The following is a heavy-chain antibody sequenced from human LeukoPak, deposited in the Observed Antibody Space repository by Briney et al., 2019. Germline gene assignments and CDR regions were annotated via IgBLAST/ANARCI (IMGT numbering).Heavy chain of an antibody. V-gene: IGHV3-23*01. CDR3: ARARRGYDFWNGYYYLDY. D-gene: IGHD3/OR15-3a*01. Sequence: QPGGSLRLSCAASGLTFSGYAMRWVREAPGKGLEWVSGISGGSDSTYYADSVKGRFTVSRDNAKNTLYLQMNSLRAEDTAVYYCARARRGYDFWNGYYYLDYWGQGTLVTVSS. CDR1: GLTFSGYA. J-gene: IGHJ4*02. CDR2: ISGGSDST.